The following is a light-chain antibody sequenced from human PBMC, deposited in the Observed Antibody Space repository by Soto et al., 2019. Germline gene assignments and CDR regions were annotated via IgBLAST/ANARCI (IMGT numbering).Light chain of an antibody. CDR3: QQYNNWPRK. V-gene: IGKV3-15*01. J-gene: IGKJ1*01. CDR2: GAS. Sequence: EIVMTQSPATLSVSPGERATLSCRASQSVSSDLAWYHQKPGQPPRLLIYGASTRATGIPARFSGSGSGTEFTLTINSLQSEDFAVYYCQQYNNWPRKFGQGTKVDIK. CDR1: QSVSSD.